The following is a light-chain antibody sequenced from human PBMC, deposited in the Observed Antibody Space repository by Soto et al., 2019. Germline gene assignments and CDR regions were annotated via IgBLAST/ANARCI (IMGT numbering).Light chain of an antibody. CDR1: SSDVGSYNL. V-gene: IGLV2-23*01. CDR3: CSYAGSSTPYV. Sequence: QSVLTQPASVSGSPGQSITISCTGTSSDVGSYNLVSWYQQHPGKAPKLMIYEGSKRPSGVSNRFSGSKSGNTASLTISGLQAEDEAYYYCCSYAGSSTPYVFGTGTKVTVL. J-gene: IGLJ1*01. CDR2: EGS.